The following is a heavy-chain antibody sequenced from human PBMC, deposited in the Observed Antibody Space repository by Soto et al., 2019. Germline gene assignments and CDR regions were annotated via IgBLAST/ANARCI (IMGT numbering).Heavy chain of an antibody. V-gene: IGHV3-64*01. D-gene: IGHD6-13*01. Sequence: EAQLVESGGGLVQPGGSLRLSCAASGFTSSTIERPGAGQAPGRGREYVSGISNNGAHTDYAKSVKGRFTISRDNSENTLYLQMGSLRAEDMALYYCARRGYGSRWPNVYMDVWGKGTTVTVSS. CDR1: GFTSSTIE. CDR2: ISNNGAHT. J-gene: IGHJ6*03. CDR3: ARRGYGSRWPNVYMDV.